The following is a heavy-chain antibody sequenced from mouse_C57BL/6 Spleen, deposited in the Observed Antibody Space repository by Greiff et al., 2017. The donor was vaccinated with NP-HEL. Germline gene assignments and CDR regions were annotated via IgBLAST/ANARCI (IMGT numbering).Heavy chain of an antibody. J-gene: IGHJ3*01. CDR2: IYPGDGDT. Sequence: QVHVKQSGPELVKPGASVKISCKASGYAFSSSWMNWVKQRPGKGLEWIGRIYPGDGDTNYNGKFKGKATLTADKSSSTAYMQLSSLTSEDSAVYFCARRDWGAYWGQGTLVTVSA. D-gene: IGHD4-1*01. CDR3: ARRDWGAY. V-gene: IGHV1-82*01. CDR1: GYAFSSSW.